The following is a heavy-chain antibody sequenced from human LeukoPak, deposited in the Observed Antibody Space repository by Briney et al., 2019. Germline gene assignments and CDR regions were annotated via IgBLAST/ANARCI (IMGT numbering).Heavy chain of an antibody. Sequence: GGSLRLSCAASGFTFSSYWMSWVRQAPGKGLEWVAVIWYDGSNKYYADSVKGRFTISRDNSKNTLYLQMNSLRAEDTAVYYCARGAVTGAFDIWGQGTMVTVSS. J-gene: IGHJ3*02. D-gene: IGHD1-14*01. V-gene: IGHV3-33*08. CDR3: ARGAVTGAFDI. CDR1: GFTFSSYW. CDR2: IWYDGSNK.